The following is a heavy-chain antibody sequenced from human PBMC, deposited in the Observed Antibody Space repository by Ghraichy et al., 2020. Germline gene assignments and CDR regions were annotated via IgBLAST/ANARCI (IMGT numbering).Heavy chain of an antibody. Sequence: GSLRLSCAASGFTFSSYVMSWVRQAPGKGLEWVSAISGSGGSTYYADSVKGRFTISRDNSKNTLYLQMNSLRAEDTAVYFCASAERVVPVPFDPWGQGTLVTVSS. CDR2: ISGSGGST. J-gene: IGHJ5*02. CDR1: GFTFSSYV. V-gene: IGHV3-23*01. D-gene: IGHD3-22*01. CDR3: ASAERVVPVPFDP.